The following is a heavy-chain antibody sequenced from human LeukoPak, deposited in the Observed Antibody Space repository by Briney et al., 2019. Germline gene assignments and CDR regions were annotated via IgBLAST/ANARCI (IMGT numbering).Heavy chain of an antibody. V-gene: IGHV4-59*08. J-gene: IGHJ4*02. CDR2: IYYSGST. CDR1: GGSISSYY. CDR3: ARGRTNLPFDY. Sequence: SETLSLTCTVSGGSISSYYWSWIRQPPGKGLEWIGYIYYSGSTNYNPSLKSRVTISVDTSKNQFSLKLSSVTAADTAVYYCARGRTNLPFDYWGQGTLVTVSS. D-gene: IGHD1-14*01.